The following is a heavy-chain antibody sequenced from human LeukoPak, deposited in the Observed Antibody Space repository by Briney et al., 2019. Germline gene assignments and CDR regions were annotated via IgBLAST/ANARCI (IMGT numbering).Heavy chain of an antibody. D-gene: IGHD4-17*01. CDR1: GGSISSYY. J-gene: IGHJ4*02. CDR2: MYTSGST. CDR3: AREGGPGGDYGSIDS. Sequence: TPSETLSLTCSVSGGSISSYYWSWIRQPAGKRPEWIGRMYTSGSTYYNPSLKSRVTMSADTSKNQFSLKLTSVTAADTSVYYCAREGGPGGDYGSIDSWGQGTLVTVSS. V-gene: IGHV4-4*07.